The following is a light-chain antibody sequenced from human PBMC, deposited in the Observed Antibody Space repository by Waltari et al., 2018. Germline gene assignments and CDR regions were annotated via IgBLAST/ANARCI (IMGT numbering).Light chain of an antibody. CDR3: QVWDSSSDPVV. J-gene: IGLJ3*02. Sequence: SFVLTQPPPVSVAPKKTAKITCGGNDIGSKNVHWYTQKPGQAPVVVVYYVTDRPSGIPERFSGSTSGNTATLTINRVEAGDEADYFCQVWDSSSDPVVFGGGTKLTVL. V-gene: IGLV3-21*04. CDR2: YVT. CDR1: DIGSKN.